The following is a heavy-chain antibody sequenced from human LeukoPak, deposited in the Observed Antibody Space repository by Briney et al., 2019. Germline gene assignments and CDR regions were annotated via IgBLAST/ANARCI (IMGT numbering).Heavy chain of an antibody. V-gene: IGHV3-30*18. J-gene: IGHJ4*02. D-gene: IGHD2-2*01. CDR1: GFTFRSYW. Sequence: GGSLRLSCAASGFTFRSYWMHWVRQAPGKGLEWVAVISYDGSNKYYADSVKGRFTISRDNSKNTLYLQMNSLRAEDTAVYYCAKDDFQGLMGIVVVPAAIDYWGQGTLVTVSS. CDR2: ISYDGSNK. CDR3: AKDDFQGLMGIVVVPAAIDY.